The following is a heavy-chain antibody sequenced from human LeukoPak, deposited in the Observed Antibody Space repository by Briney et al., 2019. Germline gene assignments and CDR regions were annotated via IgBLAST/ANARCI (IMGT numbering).Heavy chain of an antibody. Sequence: SETLSLTCTVSGGSISSYYWSWIRQPPGKGLEWIGYIYYSGSTNYNPSLKSRVTISVDTPKNQFSLKLSSVTAADTAVYYCARSSPLYGWFGELLNPSYFDYWGQGTLVTVSS. V-gene: IGHV4-59*01. CDR1: GGSISSYY. CDR3: ARSSPLYGWFGELLNPSYFDY. D-gene: IGHD3-10*01. CDR2: IYYSGST. J-gene: IGHJ4*02.